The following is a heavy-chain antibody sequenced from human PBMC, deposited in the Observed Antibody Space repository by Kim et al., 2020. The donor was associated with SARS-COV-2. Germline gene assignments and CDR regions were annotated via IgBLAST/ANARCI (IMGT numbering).Heavy chain of an antibody. CDR3: ARCTDGYKHFDF. V-gene: IGHV3-7*01. J-gene: IGHJ4*02. CDR1: GFTFSAFW. D-gene: IGHD5-12*01. CDR2: IKQDGSEK. Sequence: GGSLRLSCAASGFTFSAFWMSWVRQAPGKGLEWVANIKQDGSEKSYVDSVKGRFTFSRDNAKNSLYLQMNSLRAEDTAVYYCARCTDGYKHFDFWGQGTLVTVSS.